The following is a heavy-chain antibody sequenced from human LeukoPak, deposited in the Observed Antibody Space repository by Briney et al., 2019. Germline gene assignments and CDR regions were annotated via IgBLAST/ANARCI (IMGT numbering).Heavy chain of an antibody. CDR3: ARDLSSRDAY. CDR1: GFAVSTSW. Sequence: GGSLRLSCAASGFAVSTSWMGWVRQAPGKGLEWVASLQDDGSHQYYVDSAKGRFTISRENAKNSLFLQMSSLGVEDTAVYYCARDLSSRDAYWGQGTLVTVSS. D-gene: IGHD6-13*01. V-gene: IGHV3-7*03. CDR2: LQDDGSHQ. J-gene: IGHJ4*02.